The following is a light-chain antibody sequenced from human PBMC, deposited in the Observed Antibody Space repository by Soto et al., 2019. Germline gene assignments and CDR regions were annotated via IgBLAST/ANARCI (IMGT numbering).Light chain of an antibody. CDR1: SSDVGGYNF. CDR2: EVT. Sequence: QSALTQPPSASGSPGQSVTISCTGTSSDVGGYNFVSWYQQHPGKAPKLVIYEVTKRPSGVPDRFSGSKSANTASLTVSGLQAEDEADYYCTSYAGTNNRYVFGTGTKLTVL. CDR3: TSYAGTNNRYV. J-gene: IGLJ1*01. V-gene: IGLV2-8*01.